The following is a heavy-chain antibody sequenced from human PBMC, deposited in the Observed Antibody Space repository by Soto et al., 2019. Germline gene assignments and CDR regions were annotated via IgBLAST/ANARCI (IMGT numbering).Heavy chain of an antibody. V-gene: IGHV3-23*01. CDR2: ISGSGDTI. J-gene: IGHJ4*02. CDR1: GFTFSSYA. CDR3: AKGPGSYSDFDY. Sequence: EVQLLESGGGLVQPGGSLRLSCAASGFTFSSYAMSWVRQAPGKGLEWVSSISGSGDTIYYADFVKGRFTISRDNSKNTLYLQMKSLRAEDTALYYCAKGPGSYSDFDYWGQGTLVTVSS. D-gene: IGHD1-26*01.